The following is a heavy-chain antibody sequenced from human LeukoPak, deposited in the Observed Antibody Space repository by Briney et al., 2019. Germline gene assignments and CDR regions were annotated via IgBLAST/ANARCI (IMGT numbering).Heavy chain of an antibody. V-gene: IGHV4-59*08. D-gene: IGHD3-10*01. CDR3: ARYGITIVRGGKYYFDS. CDR1: VGSISGYF. J-gene: IGHJ4*02. Sequence: SETLSLTCTHSVGSISGYFWSWIRQPPGKGREGVGYIHYSESTNYNPSLNSRVHISVDTSKNQFSLRLSSVTAADTAVYYCARYGITIVRGGKYYFDSWGQGTLVPVSS. CDR2: IHYSEST.